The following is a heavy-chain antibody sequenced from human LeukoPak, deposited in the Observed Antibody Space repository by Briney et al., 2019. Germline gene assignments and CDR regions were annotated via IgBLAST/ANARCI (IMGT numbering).Heavy chain of an antibody. V-gene: IGHV4-59*01. Sequence: SETLSLTCTVSGGSISNYYWSWIRQPPGKGLEWIGYIYYSGNTNYNPSLKSRVTISVDTSKNQFSLKLNSVTAADTAVYYCARVRYCSTNRCYDREFDNWGQGTLVTVS. D-gene: IGHD2-2*01. CDR2: IYYSGNT. CDR1: GGSISNYY. J-gene: IGHJ4*02. CDR3: ARVRYCSTNRCYDREFDN.